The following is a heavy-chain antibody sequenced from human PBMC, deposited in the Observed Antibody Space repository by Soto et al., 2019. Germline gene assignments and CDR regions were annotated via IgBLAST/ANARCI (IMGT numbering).Heavy chain of an antibody. CDR1: GGSISSGGYY. CDR3: ARYHCSGGSCYSGYYGMDG. V-gene: IGHV4-31*03. Sequence: PSETLSLTCTVSGGSISSGGYYWSWIRQHPGKGLEWIGYIYYSGSTYYNPSRKSRVTISVDTSKIQFSLKRSSVTAADTAVYYCARYHCSGGSCYSGYYGMDGWGQGTTVTVSS. CDR2: IYYSGST. D-gene: IGHD2-15*01. J-gene: IGHJ6*02.